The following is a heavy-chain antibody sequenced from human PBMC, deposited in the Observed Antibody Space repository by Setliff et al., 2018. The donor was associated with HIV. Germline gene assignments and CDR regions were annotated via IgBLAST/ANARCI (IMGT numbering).Heavy chain of an antibody. J-gene: IGHJ4*02. CDR1: GYTFINYH. CDR2: ISASSVNT. Sequence: GASVKVSCKASGYTFINYHITWVRQAPGQGLEWVGSISASSVNTNYTQGRVTMTTDISTSTAYMELRSLRSDDTAVYYCATFYNSGSLTSFDYWGQGTVVTVSS. D-gene: IGHD3-10*01. CDR3: ATFYNSGSLTSFDY. V-gene: IGHV1-18*01.